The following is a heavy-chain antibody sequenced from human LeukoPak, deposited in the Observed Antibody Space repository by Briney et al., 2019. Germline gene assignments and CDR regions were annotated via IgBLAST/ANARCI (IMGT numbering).Heavy chain of an antibody. Sequence: PGGSLRLSCAASGFTFSSYAMSWVRQAPGKGPEWVSAISGSGGSTYYADSVKGRFTISRDNSKNTLYLQMNSLRAEDTAVYYCAKAEGRMATIYYFDYWGQGTLVTVSS. CDR2: ISGSGGST. J-gene: IGHJ4*02. CDR1: GFTFSSYA. V-gene: IGHV3-23*01. CDR3: AKAEGRMATIYYFDY. D-gene: IGHD5-24*01.